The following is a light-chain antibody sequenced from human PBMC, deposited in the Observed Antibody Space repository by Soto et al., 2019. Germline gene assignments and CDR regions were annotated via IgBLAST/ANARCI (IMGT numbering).Light chain of an antibody. J-gene: IGKJ5*01. CDR1: QSVSSSY. CDR2: GAS. Sequence: EFVLTQSPDTLSLSPGERATLSCRASQSVSSSYLAWYQQKPGQAPRLLIYGASGRATGIPDRFSGSGSGTDFTLTISRLEPEDFAVYYCLQYGSSPLFGQGTRLEI. V-gene: IGKV3-20*01. CDR3: LQYGSSPL.